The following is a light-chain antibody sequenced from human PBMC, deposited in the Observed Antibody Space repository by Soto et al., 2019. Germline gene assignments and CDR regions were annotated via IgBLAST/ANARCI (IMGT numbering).Light chain of an antibody. CDR1: QSISSY. Sequence: DIQMTQSPSSLSASVGDRVTITCRASQSISSYLNWHEQKPGKAPKLLSYAASSLQSGVPSRFSGSGSGTDFNLTISSLQPEDFATYYFQQSYSTPRTVGQGTKVEIK. CDR2: AAS. J-gene: IGKJ1*01. CDR3: QQSYSTPRT. V-gene: IGKV1-39*01.